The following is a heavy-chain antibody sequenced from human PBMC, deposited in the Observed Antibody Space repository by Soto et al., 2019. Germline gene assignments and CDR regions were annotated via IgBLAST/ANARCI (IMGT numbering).Heavy chain of an antibody. D-gene: IGHD6-19*01. CDR1: GFSISTHA. V-gene: IGHV3-23*01. Sequence: VGSLRLSCVASGFSISTHALTWVRQAPGKGLEWVSSFSGRSGDTYYAASVKGRFTISGDSSKNTVILQMNNLRADDTAVYYCARDSSAWPNYFDSWGQGIQVTVSS. CDR3: ARDSSAWPNYFDS. CDR2: FSGRSGDT. J-gene: IGHJ4*02.